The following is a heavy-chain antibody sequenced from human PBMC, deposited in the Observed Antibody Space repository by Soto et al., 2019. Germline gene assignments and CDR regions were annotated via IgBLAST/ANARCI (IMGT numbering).Heavy chain of an antibody. Sequence: SETLSLTCTVSGGSVSSGDYYWSWIRQPPGKGLEWIGYIYYSGNTNYNPSLKSRVIISVDTSKNLFSLKLTSVTAADTAVYYCARIPVDTSMIYWLDPWGLGTLVTVSS. J-gene: IGHJ5*02. CDR3: ARIPVDTSMIYWLDP. V-gene: IGHV4-61*08. D-gene: IGHD5-18*01. CDR1: GGSVSSGDYY. CDR2: IYYSGNT.